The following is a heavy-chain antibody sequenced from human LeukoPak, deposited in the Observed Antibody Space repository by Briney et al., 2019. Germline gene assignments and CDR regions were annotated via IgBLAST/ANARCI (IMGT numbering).Heavy chain of an antibody. CDR2: TYNGNT. V-gene: IGHV1-18*01. CDR3: ARERNMGGQQLADY. CDR1: GYTFTSYG. D-gene: IGHD6-13*01. J-gene: IGHJ4*02. Sequence: ASVKVSCKASGYTFTSYGISWVRQAPGQGLEWMGWTYNGNTKYAQKLQGRVTMTTDTSTNTAYMDLRSLRSDDTAVYYCARERNMGGQQLADYWGQGTLATVSS.